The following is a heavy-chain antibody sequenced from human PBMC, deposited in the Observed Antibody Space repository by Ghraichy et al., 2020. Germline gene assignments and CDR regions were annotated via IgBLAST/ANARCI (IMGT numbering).Heavy chain of an antibody. CDR1: GFSFVNYA. D-gene: IGHD5-24*01. CDR3: AKDKGAGRGFDV. J-gene: IGHJ6*02. V-gene: IGHV3-23*01. Sequence: GSLNISCAASGFSFVNYAMIWVRQAPGRGLEYVSVISSSGGDTYYADSVKGRFTIPRDTSKNTLFLQMNSLRAEDTAVYYCAKDKGAGRGFDVWGQGTTVTVSS. CDR2: ISSSGGDT.